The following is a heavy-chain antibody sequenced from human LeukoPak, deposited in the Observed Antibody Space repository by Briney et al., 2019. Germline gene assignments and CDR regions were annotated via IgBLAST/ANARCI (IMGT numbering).Heavy chain of an antibody. CDR2: INPSGGRT. CDR3: ARGSHSVLGHLSSHYFDS. J-gene: IGHJ4*02. D-gene: IGHD3-16*02. Sequence: SVKDSCKASGSTYISYYMHWVRQAPGQGLEWMGIINPSGGRTNYAQKFQGRVSMTTDTSTSKVYMELSSLRSEDTAVYYCARGSHSVLGHLSSHYFDSWGQGTLVTVSS. CDR1: GSTYISYY. V-gene: IGHV1-46*01.